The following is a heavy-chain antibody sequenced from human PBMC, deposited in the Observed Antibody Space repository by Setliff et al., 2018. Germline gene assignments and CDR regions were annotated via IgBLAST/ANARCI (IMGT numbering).Heavy chain of an antibody. V-gene: IGHV1-69*08. CDR2: IMPIFGST. J-gene: IGHJ5*02. D-gene: IGHD2-21*01. CDR3: ARDRGGTAIANWFDR. Sequence: PSVKVSCKASGGSFSSFSIHWVRQAPGQGLEWMGRIMPIFGSTNYAQNFQGRVTITADKSTSTAYMDLSSLRSEDSAVYYCARDRGGTAIANWFDRWGQGTLGTVSS. CDR1: GGSFSSFS.